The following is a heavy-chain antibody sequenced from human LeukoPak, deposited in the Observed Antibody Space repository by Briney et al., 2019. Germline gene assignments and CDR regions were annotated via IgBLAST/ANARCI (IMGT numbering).Heavy chain of an antibody. CDR1: GGTFSSYA. CDR2: IIPIFGTA. J-gene: IGHJ4*02. V-gene: IGHV1-69*01. Sequence: SSVKVSCKASGGTFSSYAISWVRQAPGQGLEWMGGIIPIFGTANYAQKFQGRVTITADESTSTAYMELSSLRPEDAAVSYCARGCGSTSGNLWGQGTRVMVSS. CDR3: ARGCGSTSGNL. D-gene: IGHD2-2*01.